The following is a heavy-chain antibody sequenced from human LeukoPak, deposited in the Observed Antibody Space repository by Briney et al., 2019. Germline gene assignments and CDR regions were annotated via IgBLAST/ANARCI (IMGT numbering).Heavy chain of an antibody. V-gene: IGHV1-24*01. CDR1: GYTLTELS. D-gene: IGHD3-10*01. J-gene: IGHJ4*02. CDR3: ATGLRYPITMVRGVIIQPKYYFDY. Sequence: ASVKVSCKVSGYTLTELSMHWVRQAPGKGLEWMGGYDPEDGETIYAQKLQGRVTMTEDTSTDTAYMELSRLRSEETAVYYCATGLRYPITMVRGVIIQPKYYFDYWGQGTLVTVSS. CDR2: YDPEDGET.